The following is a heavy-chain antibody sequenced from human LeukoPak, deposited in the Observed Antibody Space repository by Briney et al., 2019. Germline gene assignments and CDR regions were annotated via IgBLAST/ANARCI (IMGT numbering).Heavy chain of an antibody. CDR2: ISGSGGST. CDR3: AKFSYYDSSGYPIYFDY. V-gene: IGHV3-23*01. D-gene: IGHD3-22*01. J-gene: IGHJ4*02. Sequence: PGGSLRLSCAASGFTFSSYAMSWVRRAPGKGLEWVSAISGSGGSTYYADSVKGRFTISRDNSKNTLYLQMNGLRAEDTAVYYCAKFSYYDSSGYPIYFDYWGQGTLVTVSS. CDR1: GFTFSSYA.